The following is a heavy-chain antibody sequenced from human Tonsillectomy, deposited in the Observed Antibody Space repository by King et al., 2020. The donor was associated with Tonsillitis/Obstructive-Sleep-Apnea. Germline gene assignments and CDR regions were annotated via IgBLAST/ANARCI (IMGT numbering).Heavy chain of an antibody. CDR1: GGSFSDSY. J-gene: IGHJ6*03. D-gene: IGHD1-26*01. Sequence: VQLQQWGAGLLKPSETLYLTCAVYGGSFSDSYWSWIRQPPGKGLEWIGEINHSGSKNYSSSLKSRVTISVDTYKDQFTLKLSSVTAADTGVYYCAGGEVGATSDYYYFYMDVWGKGTTVTVSS. CDR2: INHSGSK. CDR3: AGGEVGATSDYYYFYMDV. V-gene: IGHV4-34*01.